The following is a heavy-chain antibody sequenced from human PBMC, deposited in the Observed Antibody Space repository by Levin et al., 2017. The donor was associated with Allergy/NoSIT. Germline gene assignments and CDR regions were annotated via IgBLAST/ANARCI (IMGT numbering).Heavy chain of an antibody. J-gene: IGHJ5*02. Sequence: SETLSLTCAVYGGSFSGYYWSWIRQPPGKGLEWIGEINHSGSTNYNPSLKSRVTISVDTSKNQFSLKLSSVTAADTAVYYCATAVAGTHPMPYNWFDPWGQGTLVTVSS. CDR2: INHSGST. CDR3: ATAVAGTHPMPYNWFDP. D-gene: IGHD6-19*01. V-gene: IGHV4-34*01. CDR1: GGSFSGYY.